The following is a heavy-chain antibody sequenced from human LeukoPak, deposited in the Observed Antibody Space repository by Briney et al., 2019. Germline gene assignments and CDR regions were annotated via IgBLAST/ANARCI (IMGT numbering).Heavy chain of an antibody. Sequence: ASVKVPCKASGYTFTGYHLHWVRQAPGHGLEWMGRINPNSGDTIYAQKFQGRVTMTRDTSTSTVYMELSSLRSEDTAVYYCARESAVDGGDYDYWGQGTLVTVSS. D-gene: IGHD4-23*01. CDR1: GYTFTGYH. CDR2: INPNSGDT. V-gene: IGHV1-2*06. J-gene: IGHJ4*02. CDR3: ARESAVDGGDYDY.